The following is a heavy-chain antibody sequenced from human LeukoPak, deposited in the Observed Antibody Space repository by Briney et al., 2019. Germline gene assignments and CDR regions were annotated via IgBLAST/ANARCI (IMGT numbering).Heavy chain of an antibody. Sequence: PSQTLSLTCTVSGGSISSGGYYWSWIRQHPGKGLEWIGYIYYSGSTYYNPSLKSRVTISVDTSKNQFSLKLSSVTAADTAVYYCAREWSGYCSSTSCSGNWLDPWGQGTLVTVSS. CDR1: GGSISSGGYY. CDR2: IYYSGST. V-gene: IGHV4-31*03. D-gene: IGHD2-2*01. CDR3: AREWSGYCSSTSCSGNWLDP. J-gene: IGHJ5*02.